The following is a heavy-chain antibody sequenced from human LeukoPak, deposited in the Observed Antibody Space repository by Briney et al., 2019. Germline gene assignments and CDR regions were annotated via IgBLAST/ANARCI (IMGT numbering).Heavy chain of an antibody. CDR1: GFTFSSYS. Sequence: GGSLRLSCAASGFTFSSYSMNWVRQAPGKGLEWVSSISSSSSYIYYADSVKGRFTISRDNAKNSLYLQMNSLRAEDTAVYYCASSTVEMATILDHDWGQGTLVTVS. CDR3: ASSTVEMATILDHD. D-gene: IGHD5-24*01. J-gene: IGHJ4*02. V-gene: IGHV3-21*01. CDR2: ISSSSSYI.